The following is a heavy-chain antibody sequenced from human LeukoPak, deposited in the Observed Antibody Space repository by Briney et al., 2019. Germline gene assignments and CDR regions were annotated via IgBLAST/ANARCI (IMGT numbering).Heavy chain of an antibody. CDR1: GYTFTSYG. CDR3: ARVKFREYSGSYQDFDA. CDR2: ISAYNGNT. D-gene: IGHD1-26*01. V-gene: IGHV1-18*01. Sequence: ASVKVSCKASGYTFTSYGISWVRQAPGQGLEWMGWISAYNGNTNYAQKLQGRVTMTTDTSTSTAYMELRSLRSDDTAVYYCARVKFREYSGSYQDFDAWGQGTLVTVSS. J-gene: IGHJ4*02.